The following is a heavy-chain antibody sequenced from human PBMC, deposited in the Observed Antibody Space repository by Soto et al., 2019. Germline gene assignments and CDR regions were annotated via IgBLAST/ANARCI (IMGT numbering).Heavy chain of an antibody. CDR3: ARGGYPEVLTTVPIGNFDY. V-gene: IGHV3-33*01. Sequence: GGSLRLSCAASGFTFSSYGMHWVRQAPGKGLEWVAVIWYDGSNKYYADSVKGRFTISRDNSKNTLYLQMNSLRAEDTAVYYCARGGYPEVLTTVPIGNFDYWGQGTLVTVSS. D-gene: IGHD4-17*01. J-gene: IGHJ4*02. CDR1: GFTFSSYG. CDR2: IWYDGSNK.